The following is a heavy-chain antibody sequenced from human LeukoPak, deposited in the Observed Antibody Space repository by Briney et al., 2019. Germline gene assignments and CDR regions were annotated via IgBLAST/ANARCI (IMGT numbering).Heavy chain of an antibody. CDR1: GGSISSGGYS. D-gene: IGHD3-3*01. Sequence: SETLSLTCAVSGGSISSGGYSWSWIRQPPGKGLEWIGYIYHSGSTYYNPSLKSRVTISVDRSKNQFSLKLSSVTAADTAAYYCARLVVYHDFWSGYYGSSYFDYWGQGTLVTVSS. CDR2: IYHSGST. J-gene: IGHJ4*02. CDR3: ARLVVYHDFWSGYYGSSYFDY. V-gene: IGHV4-30-2*01.